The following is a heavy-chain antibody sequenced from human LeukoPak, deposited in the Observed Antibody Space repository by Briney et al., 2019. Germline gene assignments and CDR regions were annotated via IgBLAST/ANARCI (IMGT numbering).Heavy chain of an antibody. Sequence: GASVNVSCKASGYTFTGYYMHWVRQAPGQGLEWMGGINPNSGGTNYAQKFQGRVTMTRDTSISTAYMELSRLRSDDTAVYYCQAAAGNRDYWGQGTLVTVSS. CDR3: QAAAGNRDY. J-gene: IGHJ4*02. D-gene: IGHD6-13*01. V-gene: IGHV1-2*02. CDR1: GYTFTGYY. CDR2: INPNSGGT.